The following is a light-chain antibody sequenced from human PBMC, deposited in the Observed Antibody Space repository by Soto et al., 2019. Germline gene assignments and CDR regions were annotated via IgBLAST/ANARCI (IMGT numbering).Light chain of an antibody. J-gene: IGKJ1*01. CDR2: AAS. Sequence: QLTQSPSSLCASVGHRATITSLASQGISNYLAWYQQKPGKVPEVLIYAASTLQSGVPSRFSGSGSGTDFTLTISSLQPEDVATYYCQKYNSAPRTFGQGSKVDIK. V-gene: IGKV1-27*01. CDR3: QKYNSAPRT. CDR1: QGISNY.